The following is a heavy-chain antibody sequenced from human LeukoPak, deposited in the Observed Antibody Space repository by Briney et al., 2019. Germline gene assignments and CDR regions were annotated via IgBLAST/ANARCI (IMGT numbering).Heavy chain of an antibody. CDR1: GGSFSGYY. V-gene: IGHV4-34*01. J-gene: IGHJ4*02. D-gene: IGHD3-3*01. CDR3: ARVKYDFWSGYLLDFDY. Sequence: SETLSLTCAVYGGSFSGYYWSWIRQPPGKGLEWIGEINHSGSTNYNPSLKSRVTTSVDTSKNQFSLKLSPVTAADTAVYYCARVKYDFWSGYLLDFDYSGQGTLVTASS. CDR2: INHSGST.